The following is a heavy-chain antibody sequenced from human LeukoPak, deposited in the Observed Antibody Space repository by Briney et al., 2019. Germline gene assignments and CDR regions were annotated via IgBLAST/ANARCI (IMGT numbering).Heavy chain of an antibody. Sequence: GESLKISCKGSGNRFTSYWIGWVRQMPGKGLEWTGIIYFGDSHTRYSPSFQGQVTISADKSISTAYLQWSGLKASDTAIYYCATSAGSSSSWEFDYWGQGTLATVSS. V-gene: IGHV5-51*01. CDR3: ATSAGSSSSWEFDY. D-gene: IGHD6-13*01. CDR2: IYFGDSHT. CDR1: GNRFTSYW. J-gene: IGHJ4*02.